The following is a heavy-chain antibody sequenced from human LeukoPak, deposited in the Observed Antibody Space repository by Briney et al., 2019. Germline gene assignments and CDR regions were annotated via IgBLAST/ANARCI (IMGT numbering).Heavy chain of an antibody. J-gene: IGHJ4*02. CDR1: GFTFSSYS. CDR3: ARGDCSGGSCYLSLTTIDY. CDR2: ISSSSNTI. V-gene: IGHV3-48*01. D-gene: IGHD2-15*01. Sequence: PGGSLRLSCVASGFTFSSYSMNWVRQAPGKGLEWVSSISSSSNTIYYADSVKGRFTISRDNAKNSLYLQMNSLRAEDTAVYYCARGDCSGGSCYLSLTTIDYWGQGTLVTVSS.